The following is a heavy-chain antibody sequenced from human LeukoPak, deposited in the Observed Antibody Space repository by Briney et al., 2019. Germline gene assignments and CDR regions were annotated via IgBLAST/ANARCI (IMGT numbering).Heavy chain of an antibody. CDR2: IWYDGSNK. D-gene: IGHD2-15*01. CDR1: GFTFSSYG. J-gene: IGHJ4*02. CDR3: AIDHWGYCSGGSCSRDY. Sequence: GGSLRLSCAASGFTFSSYGMHWVRQAPGKGLEWVAVIWYDGSNKYYADSVKGRFTISRDNSKNTLYLQMNSLRAEDTAVYYCAIDHWGYCSGGSCSRDYWGQGTQVTVP. V-gene: IGHV3-33*01.